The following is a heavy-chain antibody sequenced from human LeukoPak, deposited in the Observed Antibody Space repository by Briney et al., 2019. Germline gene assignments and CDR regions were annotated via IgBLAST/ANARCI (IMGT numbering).Heavy chain of an antibody. D-gene: IGHD1-26*01. CDR2: INPNSGGT. CDR3: ARASEESYYYFDY. CDR1: GYTFTGYY. Sequence: SVKVSCKASGYTFTGYYMHWVRQAPGQGLEWMGWINPNSGGTNYAQKFQGRVTMTRDTSISTAYMELSRLRSDDTAVYYCARASEESYYYFDYWGQGTLVTVSS. J-gene: IGHJ4*02. V-gene: IGHV1-2*02.